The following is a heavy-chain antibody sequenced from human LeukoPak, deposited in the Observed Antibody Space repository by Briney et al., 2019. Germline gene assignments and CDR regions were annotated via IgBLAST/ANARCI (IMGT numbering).Heavy chain of an antibody. CDR1: GFTLSSYA. D-gene: IGHD3-16*02. CDR3: AKVLDDYVWGSYRYPENWFDP. CDR2: ISGRGDRS. Sequence: GGSLRLSCAASGFTLSSYAMSWVRQAPGKGLDWVSGISGRGDRSYYANSVEGRFTMSRDNFKNTLYLQMNSLRVEDTAIYYCAKVLDDYVWGSYRYPENWFDPWGQGTLVTVSS. V-gene: IGHV3-23*01. J-gene: IGHJ5*02.